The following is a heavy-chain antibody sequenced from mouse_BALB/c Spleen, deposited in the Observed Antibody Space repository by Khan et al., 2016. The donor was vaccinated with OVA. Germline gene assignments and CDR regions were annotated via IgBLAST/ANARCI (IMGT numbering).Heavy chain of an antibody. CDR2: IHFSGST. CDR1: GYSITSGYN. CDR3: AGGFPTY. Sequence: VQLQQSGPDLVKPSQSLSLTCTVTGYSITSGYNWHWIRQFPGNKLEWMGYIHFSGSTSYNPSLKSRISITRDTSKNQFFLQLNSVTTEDTSTYYCAGGFPTYWGQGTLVTVSA. J-gene: IGHJ3*01. V-gene: IGHV3-1*02.